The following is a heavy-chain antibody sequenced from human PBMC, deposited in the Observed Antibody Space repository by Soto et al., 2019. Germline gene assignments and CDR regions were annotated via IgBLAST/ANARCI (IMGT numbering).Heavy chain of an antibody. CDR3: ARETPRYCSSTICGYQDNYYYYGMDV. Sequence: QVQLQESGPGLVKPSETLSLTCTVSGGSISSYYWSWIRQPAGKGLEWIGRIYTSGSTNYNPSLKGRVTMPVDTSKTQFSLKLSSVTAADTAVYYCARETPRYCSSTICGYQDNYYYYGMDVWGQGTTVTVSS. CDR2: IYTSGST. V-gene: IGHV4-4*07. CDR1: GGSISSYY. D-gene: IGHD2-2*01. J-gene: IGHJ6*02.